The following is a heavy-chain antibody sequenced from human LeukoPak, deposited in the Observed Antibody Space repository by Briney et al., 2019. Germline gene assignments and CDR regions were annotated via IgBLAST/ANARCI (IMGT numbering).Heavy chain of an antibody. CDR3: ARDRTHYGSGMGKWFDP. CDR2: ISSSSSYI. D-gene: IGHD3-10*01. J-gene: IGHJ5*02. V-gene: IGHV3-21*01. Sequence: GGSLRLSCAASGFTFSSYSMNWVRQAPWKGLEWVSSISSSSSYIYYADSVKGRFTISRDNAKNSLYLQMNSLRAEDTAVYYCARDRTHYGSGMGKWFDPWGQGTLVTVSS. CDR1: GFTFSSYS.